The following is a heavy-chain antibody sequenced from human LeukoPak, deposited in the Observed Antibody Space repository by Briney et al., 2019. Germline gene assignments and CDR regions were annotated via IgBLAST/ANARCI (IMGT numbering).Heavy chain of an antibody. J-gene: IGHJ4*02. CDR3: ARGYFDWFLDN. V-gene: IGHV4-59*01. CDR2: IYYTGST. CDR1: GGAISSYY. Sequence: SETLSLTCTVSGGAISSYYWTWFRQPPGKGLEWIGYIYYTGSTNYNPSLDSRVTISVDMSKNQVSLNLKYVTAADTAVYYCARGYFDWFLDNWGRGTLVTVSS. D-gene: IGHD3-9*01.